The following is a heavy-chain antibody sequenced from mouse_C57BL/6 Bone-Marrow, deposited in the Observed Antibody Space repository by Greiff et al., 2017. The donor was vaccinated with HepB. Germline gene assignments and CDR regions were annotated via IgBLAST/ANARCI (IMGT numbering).Heavy chain of an antibody. CDR2: ISSASSTI. V-gene: IGHV5-17*01. CDR1: GFTFSDYG. Sequence: EVQGVESGGGLVKPGGSLKLSCAASGFTFSDYGMHWVRQAPEKGLEWVAYISSASSTIYYADTVKGRFTISRDNAKNTLFLQMTSLRSEDTAMYYCARRLDYYGSSYDYAMDYWGQGTSVTVSS. D-gene: IGHD1-1*01. J-gene: IGHJ4*01. CDR3: ARRLDYYGSSYDYAMDY.